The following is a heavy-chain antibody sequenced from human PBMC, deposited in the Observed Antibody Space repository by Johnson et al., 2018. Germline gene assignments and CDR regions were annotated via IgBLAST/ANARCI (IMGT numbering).Heavy chain of an antibody. CDR1: GFTFSSYA. CDR3: AKGFDSSGYYYGRTFDI. CDR2: ISGSGGST. Sequence: VQLVESGGGLVQPGGSLRLSCAASGFTFSSYAMSWVRQAPGKGLEWVSAISGSGGSTYYADSVKGRFTISRDNSKNTLYLQRNSLRAEDTAVYYCAKGFDSSGYYYGRTFDIWGQGTMVTVSS. D-gene: IGHD3-22*01. V-gene: IGHV3-23*04. J-gene: IGHJ3*02.